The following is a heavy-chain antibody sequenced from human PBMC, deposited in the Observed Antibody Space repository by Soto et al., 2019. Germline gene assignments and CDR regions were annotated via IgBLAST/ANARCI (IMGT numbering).Heavy chain of an antibody. D-gene: IGHD2-15*01. J-gene: IGHJ6*03. CDR2: IDWDDDK. Sequence: SGPTLVNPTQTLTLTCTFSGFSLSTSGMCVSWIRQPPGKALEWLARIDWDDDKYYSTSLKTRLTISKDTSKNQVVLTMTNMDPVDTATYYCARISRREVVAATPVSAYYYYYYMDVWGKGTTVTVSS. CDR3: ARISRREVVAATPVSAYYYYYYMDV. V-gene: IGHV2-70*11. CDR1: GFSLSTSGMC.